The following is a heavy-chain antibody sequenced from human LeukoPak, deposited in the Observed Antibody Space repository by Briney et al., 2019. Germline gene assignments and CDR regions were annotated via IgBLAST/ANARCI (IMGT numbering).Heavy chain of an antibody. CDR2: IWYGGSNK. CDR1: GFTFSSYG. CDR3: AKSYCSSTSCYWHYMDV. J-gene: IGHJ6*03. D-gene: IGHD2-2*01. Sequence: GGSLRLSCAASGFTFSSYGMHWVRQAPGKGLEWVAVIWYGGSNKYYADSVKGRFTISRDNSKNTLYLQMNSLRAEDTAVYYCAKSYCSSTSCYWHYMDVWGKGTTVTVSS. V-gene: IGHV3-30*02.